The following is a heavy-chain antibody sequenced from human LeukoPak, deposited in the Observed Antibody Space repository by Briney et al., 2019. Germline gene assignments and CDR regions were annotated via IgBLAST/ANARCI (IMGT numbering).Heavy chain of an antibody. Sequence: SETLSLTCTVSGGSLSSYYWSWIRQPAGKGLEWIGRIYTSGSTNYNPSLKSRVTMSVDTSKNQFSLKLSSVTAADTAVYYCARENYDFWSGYYTMYYGMDVWGQGTTVTVSS. D-gene: IGHD3-3*01. CDR2: IYTSGST. CDR3: ARENYDFWSGYYTMYYGMDV. V-gene: IGHV4-4*07. CDR1: GGSLSSYY. J-gene: IGHJ6*02.